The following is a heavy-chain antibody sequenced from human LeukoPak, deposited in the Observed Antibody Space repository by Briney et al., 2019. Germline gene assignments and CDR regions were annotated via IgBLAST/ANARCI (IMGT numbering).Heavy chain of an antibody. J-gene: IGHJ4*02. D-gene: IGHD5-18*01. CDR2: ISGNSDFT. Sequence: PGGSLKLSCSASGFTFSDFSMNWVRQAPGEGLEWVSSISGNSDFTYYADSIRGRFTISRDNAKNSLYLQMNSLRAEDTAVYYCAASPVYSYGHPYYFDCWGQGTLVTVSS. CDR1: GFTFSDFS. CDR3: AASPVYSYGHPYYFDC. V-gene: IGHV3-21*01.